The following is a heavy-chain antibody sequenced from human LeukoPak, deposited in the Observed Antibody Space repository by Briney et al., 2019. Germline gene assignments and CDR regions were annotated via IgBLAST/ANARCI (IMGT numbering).Heavy chain of an antibody. V-gene: IGHV3-7*01. CDR2: IKQDGREN. Sequence: GGSLRLSCTASGFTFSSYWVNWVRQAPGKGLEWVANIKQDGRENYSVDSVKGRFTISRNNAKNSLFLQMNSLRAEDTAVYYCARGSFSFDHWGQGTLVTVSS. CDR3: ARGSFSFDH. J-gene: IGHJ5*02. CDR1: GFTFSSYW.